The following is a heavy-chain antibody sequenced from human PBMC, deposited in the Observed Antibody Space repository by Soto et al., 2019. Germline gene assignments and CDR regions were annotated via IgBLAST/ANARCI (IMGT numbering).Heavy chain of an antibody. CDR3: TTYGNSSKGFDY. D-gene: IGHD6-6*01. V-gene: IGHV3-73*01. Sequence: EVQLVESGGGLGHPGGSLKLSCAVSWFTFSGSVVHWVRQAPGKGLEWLGRIRSRDSDYATSYAESVKGRVTISRDDSKNTAYLQVTSLKIEDTALYYCTTYGNSSKGFDYWGQGTLVTVSS. CDR1: WFTFSGSV. J-gene: IGHJ4*02. CDR2: IRSRDSDYAT.